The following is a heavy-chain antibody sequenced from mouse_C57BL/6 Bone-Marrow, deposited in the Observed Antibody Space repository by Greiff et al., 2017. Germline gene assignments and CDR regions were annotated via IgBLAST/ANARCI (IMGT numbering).Heavy chain of an antibody. V-gene: IGHV1-62-2*01. Sequence: QVHVKQSGAELVKPGASVKLSCKASGYTFTEYTIHWVKQRSGQGLEWIGWFYPGSGSIKYNEKFKDKATLTADKSSSTVYMELSRLTSEDSAVYFCARHEDGGSSWGWFAYWGQGTLVTVSA. D-gene: IGHD1-1*01. CDR3: ARHEDGGSSWGWFAY. J-gene: IGHJ3*01. CDR2: FYPGSGSI. CDR1: GYTFTEYT.